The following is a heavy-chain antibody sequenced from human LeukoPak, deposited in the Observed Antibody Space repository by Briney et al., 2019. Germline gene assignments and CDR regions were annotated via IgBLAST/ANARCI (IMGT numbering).Heavy chain of an antibody. CDR2: IKQDRSEK. J-gene: IGHJ4*02. Sequence: GGSLSLSCAASGFTFSNYWMSWVRQAPGKGLEWVANIKQDRSEKYYVDSVKGRFTISRDNAKNSLYMQVNSLRAEDTAVYYCARGGYSSSWYHDSWGQGTLVTVSS. CDR3: ARGGYSSSWYHDS. V-gene: IGHV3-7*01. CDR1: GFTFSNYW. D-gene: IGHD6-13*01.